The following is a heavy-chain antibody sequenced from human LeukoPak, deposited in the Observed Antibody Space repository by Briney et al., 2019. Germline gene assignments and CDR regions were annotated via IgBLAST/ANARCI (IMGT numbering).Heavy chain of an antibody. CDR3: ARDRGYSTFDF. V-gene: IGHV3-7*04. CDR2: MDQDGSEK. D-gene: IGHD5-24*01. J-gene: IGHJ4*02. CDR1: GFTFSRYW. Sequence: PGGSLRLSCAAAGFTFSRYWMSWVRQAAGKGLEWVANMDQDGSEKNYVDSVKGRSTISRDNAKSSVFLQMNSLRVEDTAVYYCARDRGYSTFDFWGQGTLVTVSS.